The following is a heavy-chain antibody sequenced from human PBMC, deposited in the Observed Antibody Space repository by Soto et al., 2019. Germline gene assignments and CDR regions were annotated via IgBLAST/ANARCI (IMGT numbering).Heavy chain of an antibody. V-gene: IGHV4-31*03. CDR1: GGSISSGGYY. CDR3: ARITVTQRSYYFDY. Sequence: SETLSLTCTVSGGSISSGGYYWSWIRQHPGKGLEWIGYIYYSGSTYYNPSLKSRVTISVDTSKNQFSLKLSSVTAADTAVYYCARITVTQRSYYFDYWGQGTLVTVSS. D-gene: IGHD4-17*01. CDR2: IYYSGST. J-gene: IGHJ4*02.